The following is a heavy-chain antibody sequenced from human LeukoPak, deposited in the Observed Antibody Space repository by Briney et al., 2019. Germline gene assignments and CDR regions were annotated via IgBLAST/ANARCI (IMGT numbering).Heavy chain of an antibody. CDR1: GHTFTSYY. CDR2: ISPSGYST. CDR3: ARGRGSGSYQEYHFDY. Sequence: ASVKVSCKASGHTFTSYYMHWVRQAPGQGLEWMGIISPSGYSTSYAQTFKGRVTMTRDTSTSTVYVELSSLRPEDTAVYYCARGRGSGSYQEYHFDYWGQGSLVTVSS. V-gene: IGHV1-46*01. D-gene: IGHD3-10*01. J-gene: IGHJ4*02.